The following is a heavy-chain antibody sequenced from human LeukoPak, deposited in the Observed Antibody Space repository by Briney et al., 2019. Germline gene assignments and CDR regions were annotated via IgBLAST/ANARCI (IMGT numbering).Heavy chain of an antibody. Sequence: PGRSLRLSCAASGFTFSSYGMHWVRQAPGKGLEWVAVIWYDGSNKYYADSVKGRFTISRDNSKNTLYLQMNSLRAEDTAVYYCARDLDSSGCLNYWGQGPLVTVSS. CDR2: IWYDGSNK. J-gene: IGHJ4*02. V-gene: IGHV3-33*01. CDR1: GFTFSSYG. CDR3: ARDLDSSGCLNY. D-gene: IGHD6-19*01.